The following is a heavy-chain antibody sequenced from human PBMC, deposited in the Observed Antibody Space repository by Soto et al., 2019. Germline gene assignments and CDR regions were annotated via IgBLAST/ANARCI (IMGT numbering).Heavy chain of an antibody. D-gene: IGHD3-16*01. CDR1: GFSFSSYW. CDR3: AGDGVRNGAYNGWLDP. V-gene: IGHV3-7*03. Sequence: GGSLRLSCAASGFSFSSYWMTWVRQAPGKGLEWVANIKQDGREKYYVASVKGRFTISRDNDKNLLYLQMDSLTPDDTAVYYCAGDGVRNGAYNGWLDPWGQGTLVTVSS. CDR2: IKQDGREK. J-gene: IGHJ5*02.